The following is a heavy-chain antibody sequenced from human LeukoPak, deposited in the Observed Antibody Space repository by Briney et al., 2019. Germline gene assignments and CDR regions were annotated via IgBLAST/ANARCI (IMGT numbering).Heavy chain of an antibody. D-gene: IGHD4-17*01. CDR2: IIPILGIA. J-gene: IGHJ6*02. CDR1: GGTFSSYT. V-gene: IGHV1-69*02. CDR3: ARADYGDYVMPYYYYGMDV. Sequence: ASVKVSCKASGGTFSSYTISWVRQAPGQGLEWMGRIIPILGIANYAQKFQGRVTITADKSTSTVYMELSSLRSEDPAVYYCARADYGDYVMPYYYYGMDVWGQGTTVTVSS.